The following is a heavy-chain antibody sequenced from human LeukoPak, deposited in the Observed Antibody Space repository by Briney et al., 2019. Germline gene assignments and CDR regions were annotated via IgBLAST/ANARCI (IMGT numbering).Heavy chain of an antibody. V-gene: IGHV3-21*04. CDR3: ARVRGGYCSSTSCYRLGYFDY. D-gene: IGHD2-2*02. CDR1: GFTFSSYN. CDR2: ITSGSSHI. J-gene: IGHJ4*02. Sequence: GGSLRLSCAASGFTFSSYNMNWVRQTPGQGLEWVSSITSGSSHIYYADSVKGRFTISRDNAKNSLYLQMNSLRAEDTAVYYCARVRGGYCSSTSCYRLGYFDYWGQGTLVTVSS.